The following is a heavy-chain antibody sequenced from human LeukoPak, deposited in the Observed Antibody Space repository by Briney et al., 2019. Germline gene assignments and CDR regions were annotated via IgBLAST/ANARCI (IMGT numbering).Heavy chain of an antibody. Sequence: SETLSLTCTVSGGFISSYYWTWIRQPPGKGLEWIGYIYYNGGTIYNPSLKNRVTISVDTSKNQFSLKLSSVTAADTAVYYCARAGYCSDSRCNVQGMDVWGQGTTVTVSS. CDR1: GGFISSYY. J-gene: IGHJ6*02. CDR3: ARAGYCSDSRCNVQGMDV. CDR2: IYYNGGT. D-gene: IGHD2-15*01. V-gene: IGHV4-59*01.